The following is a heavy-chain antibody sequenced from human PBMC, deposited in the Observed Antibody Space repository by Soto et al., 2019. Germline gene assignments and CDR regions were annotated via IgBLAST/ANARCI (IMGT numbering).Heavy chain of an antibody. J-gene: IGHJ4*02. D-gene: IGHD3-22*01. CDR2: IYYSGST. Sequence: PSETLSLTCTVSGGSSSSSSYYWGWIRQPPGKGLEWIGSIYYSGSTYYNPSLKSRVTISVDTSKNQFSLKLSSVTAADTAVYYCSAYYDSSGYPFDYWGQGTLVTVSS. CDR3: SAYYDSSGYPFDY. V-gene: IGHV4-39*01. CDR1: GGSSSSSSYY.